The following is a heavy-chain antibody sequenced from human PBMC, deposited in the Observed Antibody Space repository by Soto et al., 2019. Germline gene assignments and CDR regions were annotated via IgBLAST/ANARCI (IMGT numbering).Heavy chain of an antibody. V-gene: IGHV4-34*01. Sequence: SETLSLTCSIYSGSFSGYYWSWIRQPPGKGLEWIGEISQSGNTNYSPSLKSRVSISIDTSKKRFSLNLASVSAADTAVYYCARAPKVSGSSQTRPDFWGQGTLVTVSS. CDR1: SGSFSGYY. J-gene: IGHJ4*02. CDR3: ARAPKVSGSSQTRPDF. CDR2: ISQSGNT. D-gene: IGHD6-6*01.